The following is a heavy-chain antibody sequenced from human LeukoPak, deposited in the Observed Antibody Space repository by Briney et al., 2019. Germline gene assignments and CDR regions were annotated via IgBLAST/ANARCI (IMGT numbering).Heavy chain of an antibody. V-gene: IGHV3-30*04. CDR1: GFTFSSFA. CDR2: ISYDGSNK. Sequence: GGSLRLSCAASGFTFSSFAMHWLRRAPGKGLEWVAVISYDGSNKYYADCVKGRFTISRDNSKNTLYLQMNSLRAEDTAVYYCARDGGSSWYGYYYMDVWGKGTTVTVSS. D-gene: IGHD6-13*01. CDR3: ARDGGSSWYGYYYMDV. J-gene: IGHJ6*03.